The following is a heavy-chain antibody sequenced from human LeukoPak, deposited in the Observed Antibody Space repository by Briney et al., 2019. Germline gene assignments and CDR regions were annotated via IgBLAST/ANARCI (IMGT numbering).Heavy chain of an antibody. J-gene: IGHJ5*02. CDR1: RGSTSISSAH. CDR3: ARHKRAVTGLVWFDP. V-gene: IGHV4-39*01. Sequence: SETLSLTCTVSRGSTSISSAHWGWIRQPPGNWLQWISTICLSRSTNYTTSHQRRVTIWVGTTKNQFSLKVRSVADAGTAVYYCARHKRAVTGLVWFDPWGQGTQVTASS. CDR2: ICLSRST. D-gene: IGHD4-17*01.